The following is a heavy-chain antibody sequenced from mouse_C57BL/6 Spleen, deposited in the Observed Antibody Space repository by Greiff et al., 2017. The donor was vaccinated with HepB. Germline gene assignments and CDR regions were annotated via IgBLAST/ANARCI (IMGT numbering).Heavy chain of an antibody. Sequence: QVQLQQPGAELVRPGSSVKLSCKASGYTFTSYWMHWVKQRPIQGLEWIGNIDPSDSETHYNQKFKDKATLTVDKSSSTAYMQLSSLTSEDSAVYYCARKGDRGYFDYWGQGTTLTVSS. J-gene: IGHJ2*01. V-gene: IGHV1-52*01. CDR2: IDPSDSET. CDR1: GYTFTSYW. CDR3: ARKGDRGYFDY. D-gene: IGHD3-3*01.